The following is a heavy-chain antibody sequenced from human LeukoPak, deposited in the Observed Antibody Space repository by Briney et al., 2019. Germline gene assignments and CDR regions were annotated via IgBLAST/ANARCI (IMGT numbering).Heavy chain of an antibody. Sequence: GGSLRLSCAVSGFTVSSNYMSWVRQAPGKGLVWFSVMYSGGSTYYADSVKGRFTISRHNSKNTLYLQINSLRPEDTAVYYCARGGGDYNPFDYWGQGTLVTVSS. V-gene: IGHV3-53*04. CDR3: ARGGGDYNPFDY. D-gene: IGHD4-17*01. CDR2: MYSGGST. CDR1: GFTVSSNY. J-gene: IGHJ4*02.